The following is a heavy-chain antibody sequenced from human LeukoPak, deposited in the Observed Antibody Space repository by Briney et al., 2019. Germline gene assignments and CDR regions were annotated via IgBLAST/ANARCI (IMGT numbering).Heavy chain of an antibody. V-gene: IGHV4-4*09. J-gene: IGHJ3*02. CDR1: GGSISSYY. CDR3: ARRPLYYDSSGFTLGDDAFDI. D-gene: IGHD3-22*01. Sequence: SETLSLTCTVSGGSISSYYWSWIRQPPGKGLEWIGYIYSSGSTNYNPSLKSRVTISVDTSKNQFSLKLSSVTAADTAVYYCARRPLYYDSSGFTLGDDAFDIWGQGTMVTVSS. CDR2: IYSSGST.